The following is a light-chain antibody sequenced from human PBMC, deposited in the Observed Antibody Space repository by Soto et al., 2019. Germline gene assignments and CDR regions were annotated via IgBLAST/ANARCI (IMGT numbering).Light chain of an antibody. V-gene: IGLV2-8*01. CDR3: QAYDYSLTASV. J-gene: IGLJ3*02. CDR2: EVS. CDR1: SSDVDTYYY. Sequence: QSALTQPPSASGSPGQSVTISCTGTSSDVDTYYYVSWYQQHPGKAPKLMLYEVSKRPSGVPERFSGSKSGTSASLAITGLQAEDEADYYCQAYDYSLTASVFGGGTKLTVL.